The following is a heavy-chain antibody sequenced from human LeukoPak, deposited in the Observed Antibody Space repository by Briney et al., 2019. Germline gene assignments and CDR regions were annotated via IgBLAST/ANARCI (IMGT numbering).Heavy chain of an antibody. Sequence: GGSLRLSCTASRITLGNNWVSWVRQAPGKGLEWVSIVYSGGSTYYADSVKGRFTISRDISKNTVYLQMNSLRAEDTAVYYCARGLRTLFYFDFWGQGTLVTVAS. CDR3: ARGLRTLFYFDF. J-gene: IGHJ4*02. V-gene: IGHV3-66*01. CDR2: VYSGGST. CDR1: RITLGNNW.